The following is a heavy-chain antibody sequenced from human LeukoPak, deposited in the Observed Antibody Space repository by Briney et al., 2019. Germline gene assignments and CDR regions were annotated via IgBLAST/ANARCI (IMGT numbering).Heavy chain of an antibody. D-gene: IGHD6-19*01. CDR2: ISGSGGNT. Sequence: GGSLRLSCAASGFTFSSYAMSWVRQAPGKGLEWVSLISGSGGNTYYADSVKGRFTVSRDSSKNTLYVQMTSLRAEDTAVYYCAKQYSSGWYYFDYWGQGTLVTVSS. CDR3: AKQYSSGWYYFDY. V-gene: IGHV3-23*01. CDR1: GFTFSSYA. J-gene: IGHJ4*02.